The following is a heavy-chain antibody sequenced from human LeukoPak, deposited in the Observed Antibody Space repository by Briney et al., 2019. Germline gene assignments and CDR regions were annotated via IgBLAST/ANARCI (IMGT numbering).Heavy chain of an antibody. CDR1: GFPFSIYA. Sequence: PGGSLTLSCAASGFPFSIYAMSWVRQAPGKGLELVSAISGSGGSTSYADSVKGRFTSFRDNSKNTLYLQMNSLRAEDTAEYYCAKDHGWELLNAFDIWGQGTMVTVSA. J-gene: IGHJ3*02. D-gene: IGHD1-26*01. CDR2: ISGSGGST. CDR3: AKDHGWELLNAFDI. V-gene: IGHV3-23*01.